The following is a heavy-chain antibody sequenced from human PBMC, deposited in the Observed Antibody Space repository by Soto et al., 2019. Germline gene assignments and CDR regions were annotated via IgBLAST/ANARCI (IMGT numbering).Heavy chain of an antibody. CDR1: GFILSDCA. CDR3: ARDLSWGSNWYYYMDV. J-gene: IGHJ6*03. D-gene: IGHD7-27*01. CDR2: ISSSSSVI. V-gene: IGHV3-48*01. Sequence: EVQLVESGGGLVQPGGSLRLSCATSGFILSDCAMNWVRQAPGKGLEWVSYISSSSSVIDYADSVKGRFTVSRDNARKPLEPQMNSLRAEDTAVYYCARDLSWGSNWYYYMDVWGKGTTVTVSS.